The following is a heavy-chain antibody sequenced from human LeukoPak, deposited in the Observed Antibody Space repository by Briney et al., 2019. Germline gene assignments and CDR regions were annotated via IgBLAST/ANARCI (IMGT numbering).Heavy chain of an antibody. V-gene: IGHV4-59*01. CDR2: IYCSGST. CDR1: GGSISSYY. CDR3: ARGHDSSGYYYLSY. Sequence: PSETLSLTCTVSGGSISSYYWSWIRQPPGKGLEWIGYIYCSGSTNYNPSLKSRVTISVDTSKNQFSLKLSSVTAADTAVYYCARGHDSSGYYYLSYWGQGTLVTVSS. D-gene: IGHD3-22*01. J-gene: IGHJ4*02.